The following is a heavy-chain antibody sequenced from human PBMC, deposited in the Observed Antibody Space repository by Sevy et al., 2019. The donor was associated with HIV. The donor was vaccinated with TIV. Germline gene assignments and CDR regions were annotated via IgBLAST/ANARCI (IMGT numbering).Heavy chain of an antibody. Sequence: GGSLRLSCTASGLTFSSYAMYWVRQAPGKGLEWVAVISYDGNNKDYADSVKGRFTISRDNSKNTLFLQMNSLRAEDPAVYYCASDYYDGTGYYYPLEYWGQGTLVTVSS. D-gene: IGHD3-22*01. CDR1: GLTFSSYA. V-gene: IGHV3-30*04. CDR2: ISYDGNNK. J-gene: IGHJ4*02. CDR3: ASDYYDGTGYYYPLEY.